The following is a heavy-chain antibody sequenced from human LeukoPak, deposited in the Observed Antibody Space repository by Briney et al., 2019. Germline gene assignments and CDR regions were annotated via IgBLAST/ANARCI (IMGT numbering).Heavy chain of an antibody. J-gene: IGHJ6*03. Sequence: GGSLRLSCAASGFTFSSYAMSWVRQAPGRGLEWVSAISGSGDSTYYADSVKGRFTVSRDSSKNTVYLQMTSLRAEDTAVYYCAKAAIATGYYYFYMDVWGKGTTVTVSS. V-gene: IGHV3-23*01. CDR1: GFTFSSYA. CDR2: ISGSGDST. D-gene: IGHD6-25*01. CDR3: AKAAIATGYYYFYMDV.